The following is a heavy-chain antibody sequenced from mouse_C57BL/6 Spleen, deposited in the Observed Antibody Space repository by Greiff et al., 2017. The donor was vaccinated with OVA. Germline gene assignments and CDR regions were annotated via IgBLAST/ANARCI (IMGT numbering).Heavy chain of an antibody. CDR3: AGDGYNYYAMDY. V-gene: IGHV1-80*01. D-gene: IGHD2-3*01. CDR2: IYPGDGDT. CDR1: GYAFSSYW. J-gene: IGHJ4*01. Sequence: QVQLQQSGAELVKPGASVKISCKASGYAFSSYWMNWVKQRPGKGLEWIGQIYPGDGDTNYNGKFKGKATLTADKSSSTAYMQLSSLTSEDSAVYCCAGDGYNYYAMDYWGQGTSVTVSS.